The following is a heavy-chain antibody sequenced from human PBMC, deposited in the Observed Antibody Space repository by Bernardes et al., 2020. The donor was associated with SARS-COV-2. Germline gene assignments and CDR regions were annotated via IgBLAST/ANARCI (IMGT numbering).Heavy chain of an antibody. J-gene: IGHJ4*02. CDR1: GITFNTLW. V-gene: IGHV3-74*01. D-gene: IGHD2-21*02. CDR3: AGTAVTCCDY. CDR2: IAGDGTGV. Sequence: GGSLRLSCGASGITFNTLWMHWVRQAPGEGLVWVARIAGDGTGVNYADSVKGRFTISRDNAKNTLYLQMNTLRDEDTAVYYCAGTAVTCCDYWGQGSLVTVSS.